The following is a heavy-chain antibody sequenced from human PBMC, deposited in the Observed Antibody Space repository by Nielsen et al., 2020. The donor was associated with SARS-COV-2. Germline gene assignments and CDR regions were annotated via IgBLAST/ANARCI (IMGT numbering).Heavy chain of an antibody. CDR2: IYYSGST. J-gene: IGHJ6*02. Sequence: RQAPGKGLEWIGYIYYSGSTYYNPSLKSRATISVDTSKNQFSLKLSSVTAADTAVYYCARETAMVRGVTTRTYYYYGMDVWGQGTTVTVSS. V-gene: IGHV4-31*02. CDR3: ARETAMVRGVTTRTYYYYGMDV. D-gene: IGHD3-10*01.